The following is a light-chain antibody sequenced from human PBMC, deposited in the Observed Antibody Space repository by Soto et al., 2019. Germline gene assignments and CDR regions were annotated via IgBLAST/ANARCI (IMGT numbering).Light chain of an antibody. CDR1: SSDVGGYNY. CDR2: DVS. V-gene: IGLV2-14*01. CDR3: SSYTSSSTFYV. J-gene: IGLJ1*01. Sequence: QSVLTQPASVSGSPGQSITISCTGTSSDVGGYNYVSWYQQHPGKAPKLLIYDVSIRPSGVCTRFAGSMSGNTASLTISGVQVEDEADYYCSSYTSSSTFYVFGPGTKVTVL.